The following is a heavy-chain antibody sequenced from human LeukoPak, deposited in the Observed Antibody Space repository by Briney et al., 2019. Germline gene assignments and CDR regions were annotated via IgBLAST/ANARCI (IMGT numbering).Heavy chain of an antibody. D-gene: IGHD3-3*01. CDR2: MNPNSCNT. CDR1: GYTFTSYD. J-gene: IGHJ4*02. Sequence: GASVKVSCKASGYTFTSYDINWVRQATGQGLEWMGWMNPNSCNTGYAQKFQGRVTMTRNTSISTAYMELSSLRSEDTAVYYCARVSGGFWSGYYLFDYWGQGTLVSVSS. V-gene: IGHV1-8*01. CDR3: ARVSGGFWSGYYLFDY.